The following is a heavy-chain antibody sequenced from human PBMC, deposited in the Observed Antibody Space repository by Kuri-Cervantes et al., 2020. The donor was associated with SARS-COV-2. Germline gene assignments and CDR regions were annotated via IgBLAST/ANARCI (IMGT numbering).Heavy chain of an antibody. J-gene: IGHJ4*02. V-gene: IGHV3-30*02. CDR3: AKIGAFGDYFDY. D-gene: IGHD3-16*01. Sequence: GESLKISCAASGFSFSSYGMHWVRQAPGKGLEWVAFIRYDGSNKDYGDSVKGRFTISRDNSNNTLLLQMNSLRAEDTAIYFCAKIGAFGDYFDYWGQGTLVTVSS. CDR1: GFSFSSYG. CDR2: IRYDGSNK.